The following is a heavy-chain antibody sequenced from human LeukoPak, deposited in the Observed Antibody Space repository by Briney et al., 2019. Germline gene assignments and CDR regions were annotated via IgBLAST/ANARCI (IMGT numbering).Heavy chain of an antibody. V-gene: IGHV3-21*01. CDR3: ARGSPPVVAARTEYFQH. D-gene: IGHD2-15*01. CDR2: ISSSSSYI. CDR1: GFTFSSYS. J-gene: IGHJ1*01. Sequence: PGGSLRLSCAASGFTFSSYSMNWVRQAPGKGLEWVSSISSSSSYIYYADSVKGRFTISRDNAKNSLYLQMNSLRAEDTAVYYCARGSPPVVAARTEYFQHWGQGTLVTVSS.